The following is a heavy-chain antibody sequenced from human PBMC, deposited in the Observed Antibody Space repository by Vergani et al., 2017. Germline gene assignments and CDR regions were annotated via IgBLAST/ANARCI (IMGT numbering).Heavy chain of an antibody. CDR1: GYTFTSYY. J-gene: IGHJ5*02. Sequence: QVQLVQSGAEVKKPGASVKASCKASGYTFTSYYMHWVRQAPGQGLEWMGIINPSGGSTSDAQKFQGRVTMTRDTSTSTVYMELSSLRSEDTAVYYCAGEPRYDDYGECGDSSNWFDPWGQGTLVTVSS. CDR2: INPSGGST. V-gene: IGHV1-46*01. CDR3: AGEPRYDDYGECGDSSNWFDP. D-gene: IGHD4-17*01.